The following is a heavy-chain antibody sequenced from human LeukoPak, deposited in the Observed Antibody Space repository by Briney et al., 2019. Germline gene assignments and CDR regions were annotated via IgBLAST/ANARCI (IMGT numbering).Heavy chain of an antibody. CDR3: VRDPHYDSSGYYHSFDS. J-gene: IGHJ4*02. Sequence: PGGSLRLSCAASGFTISRYWMSWVRQAPGKGLEWVAYIKQDGGEKYYVDSVKGRFTISRDNAKNSLYLQMNSLRAEDTAVYYCVRDPHYDSSGYYHSFDSWGQGTLVTVSS. CDR2: IKQDGGEK. CDR1: GFTISRYW. D-gene: IGHD3-22*01. V-gene: IGHV3-7*01.